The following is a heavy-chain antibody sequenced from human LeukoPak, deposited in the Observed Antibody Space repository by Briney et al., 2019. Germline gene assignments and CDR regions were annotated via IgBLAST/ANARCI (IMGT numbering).Heavy chain of an antibody. CDR3: ATTRGEDGSGSFDY. D-gene: IGHD3-10*01. CDR1: GGSISSYY. CDR2: IYYSGST. Sequence: SETLSLTCTVSGGSISSYYWSWIRQPPGKGLEWIGYIYYSGSTNYNPSLKSRVTISVDTSKNQFSLKLSSVTAADTAVYYCATTRGEDGSGSFDYWGQGTLVTVSS. V-gene: IGHV4-59*08. J-gene: IGHJ4*02.